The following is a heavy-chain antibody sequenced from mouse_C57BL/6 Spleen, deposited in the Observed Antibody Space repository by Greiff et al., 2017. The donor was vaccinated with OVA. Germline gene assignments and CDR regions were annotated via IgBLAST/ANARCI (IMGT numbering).Heavy chain of an antibody. CDR2: IYPGNSDT. V-gene: IGHV1-5*01. Sequence: VQLKQSGTVLARPGASVKMSCKTSGYTFTSYWMHWVEQRPGQGLEWIGAIYPGNSDTSYKQKFKGKAKLTAVTSASTAYMERSSLTNEDSAVYYGTSSTGTGAMDYWGQGTSVTVSS. J-gene: IGHJ4*01. CDR1: GYTFTSYW. CDR3: TSSTGTGAMDY. D-gene: IGHD4-1*02.